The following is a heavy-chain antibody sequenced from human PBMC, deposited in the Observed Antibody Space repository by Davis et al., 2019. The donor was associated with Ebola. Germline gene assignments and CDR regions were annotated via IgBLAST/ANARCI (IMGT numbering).Heavy chain of an antibody. D-gene: IGHD3-10*01. CDR2: VYKSGRT. Sequence: PSETLSLTCAVSGYSISSGSYWGWIRQPPGKGLEWIGSVYKSGRTDYNPSLKSRVNISLDTSKNQFSLRLTSVTAADTAVYYCAKSWFYYYYYMDVWGKGTTVTVSS. CDR3: AKSWFYYYYYMDV. V-gene: IGHV4-38-2*01. J-gene: IGHJ6*03. CDR1: GYSISSGSY.